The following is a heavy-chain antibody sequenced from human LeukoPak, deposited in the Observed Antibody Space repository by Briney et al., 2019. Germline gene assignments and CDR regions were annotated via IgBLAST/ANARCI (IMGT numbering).Heavy chain of an antibody. D-gene: IGHD6-13*01. CDR1: GGSVSSGSYY. CDR2: IYYSGST. CDR3: ARARRTFSSSWYPATSYFDY. J-gene: IGHJ4*02. Sequence: SETLSLTCTVSGGSVSSGSYYWSWIRQPPGKGLEWIGYIYYSGSTNYNPSLKSRVTISVDTSKNQFSLKLSSVTAADTAVYYCARARRTFSSSWYPATSYFDYWGQGTLVTVSS. V-gene: IGHV4-61*01.